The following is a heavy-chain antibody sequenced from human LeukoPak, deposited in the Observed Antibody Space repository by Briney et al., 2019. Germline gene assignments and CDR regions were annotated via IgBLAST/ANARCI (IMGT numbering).Heavy chain of an antibody. CDR3: AVIWGLLDDAFDI. V-gene: IGHV3-33*01. Sequence: GRSLRLSCVASGFTFSNFDMHWVRQAPGKGLEWVALIWYDESTKYYGDSVRGRFTISRDNSKNTLYLQMNSLRAEDTAVYYCAVIWGLLDDAFDIWGQGTIVTVSS. D-gene: IGHD7-27*01. CDR2: IWYDESTK. CDR1: GFTFSNFD. J-gene: IGHJ3*02.